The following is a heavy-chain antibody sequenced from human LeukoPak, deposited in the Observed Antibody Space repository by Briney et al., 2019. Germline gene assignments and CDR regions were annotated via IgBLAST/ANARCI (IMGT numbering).Heavy chain of an antibody. Sequence: PGGSLRLSCAASGFTFSDYYMSWTRQAPGKGLEWVSYISSSSTYTKYADSVKGRFTISRDNAKNSLFLQMNGLRAEDTAVYYCAREVSYSGYELYYYGMDVWGQGTTVTVSS. V-gene: IGHV3-11*05. CDR3: AREVSYSGYELYYYGMDV. CDR1: GFTFSDYY. D-gene: IGHD5-12*01. CDR2: ISSSSTYT. J-gene: IGHJ6*02.